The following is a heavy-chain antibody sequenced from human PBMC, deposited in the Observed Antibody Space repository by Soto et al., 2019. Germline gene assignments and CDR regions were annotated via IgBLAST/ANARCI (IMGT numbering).Heavy chain of an antibody. CDR3: ARHTPAISISDH. D-gene: IGHD2-15*01. CDR2: INAGNGNT. CDR1: GYTFTSYA. J-gene: IGHJ4*02. V-gene: IGHV1-3*01. Sequence: ASVKVSCKASGYTFTSYALHWVRQAPGQRLEWMGWINAGNGNTKYSKKFQGRVTITRDTSASTAYMELSSLRSEDTAVYYCARHTPAISISDHWGQGTLVTVSS.